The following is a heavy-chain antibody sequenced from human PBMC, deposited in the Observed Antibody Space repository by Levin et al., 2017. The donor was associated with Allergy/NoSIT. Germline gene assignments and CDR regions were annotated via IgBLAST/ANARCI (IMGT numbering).Heavy chain of an antibody. D-gene: IGHD6-13*01. Sequence: GESLKISCAASGFTFSSYAMSWVRPAPGKGLEWVSAISGSGGSTYYADSVKGRFTISRDNSKNTLYLQMNSLRAEDTAVYYCAKDAYSSSWYIDYWGQGTLVTVSS. CDR3: AKDAYSSSWYIDY. CDR1: GFTFSSYA. V-gene: IGHV3-23*01. CDR2: ISGSGGST. J-gene: IGHJ4*02.